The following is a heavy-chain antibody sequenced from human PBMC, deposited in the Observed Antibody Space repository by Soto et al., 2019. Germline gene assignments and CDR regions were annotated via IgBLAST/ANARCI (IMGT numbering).Heavy chain of an antibody. Sequence: SETLSLTCAVYGGSFSGYYWSWIRQPPGKGLEWIGEINHSGSTNYNPSLKSRVTISVDTSKNQFSLKLSSVTAADTAVYYCARVDPTMVRGVITQHFDYWGQGTLVTVSS. J-gene: IGHJ4*02. CDR2: INHSGST. CDR1: GGSFSGYY. D-gene: IGHD3-10*01. CDR3: ARVDPTMVRGVITQHFDY. V-gene: IGHV4-34*01.